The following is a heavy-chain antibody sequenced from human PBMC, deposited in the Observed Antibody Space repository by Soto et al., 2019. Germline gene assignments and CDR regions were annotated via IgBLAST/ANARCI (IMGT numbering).Heavy chain of an antibody. CDR3: ARDQGIAVAVFDD. CDR2: IYNSGST. J-gene: IGHJ4*02. D-gene: IGHD6-19*01. Sequence: QVQLQESGPGLVKPSETLSLTCTVSGGSVTSGSYYWSWIRQPPGKGLEWIGYIYNSGSTNYNPSLKSRVTISVNMSKNQISLELNAVTSAYTAVYYCARDQGIAVAVFDDWGQVTLVTVSS. V-gene: IGHV4-61*01. CDR1: GGSVTSGSYY.